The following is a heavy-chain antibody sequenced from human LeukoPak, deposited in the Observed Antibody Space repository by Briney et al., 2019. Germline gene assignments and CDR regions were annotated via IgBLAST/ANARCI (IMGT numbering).Heavy chain of an antibody. V-gene: IGHV1-69*13. J-gene: IGHJ4*01. CDR2: IIPIFGTA. Sequence: SVKVSCKASGGTFSSYAISWVRQAPGQGLEWMGGIIPIFGTANYAQKFQGRVTITADESTSTAYMELSSLRSEDTAVYYCARSYGSGSPFDYWGQGTLVTVSS. CDR3: ARSYGSGSPFDY. D-gene: IGHD3-10*01. CDR1: GGTFSSYA.